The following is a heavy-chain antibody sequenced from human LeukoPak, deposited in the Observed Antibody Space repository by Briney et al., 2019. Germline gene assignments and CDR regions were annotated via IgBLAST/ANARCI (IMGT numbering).Heavy chain of an antibody. D-gene: IGHD1-26*01. CDR2: IYYSGST. V-gene: IGHV4-31*03. CDR1: GGSISSGGYY. J-gene: IGHJ4*02. CDR3: ASCALSGSYSFDY. Sequence: SQTLSLTCTVSGGSISSGGYYWSWIPQHPGKGLEWIGYIYYSGSTYYNPSLKSRVTISVDTSKNQFSLKLSSVTAADTAVYYCASCALSGSYSFDYWGQGTLVTVSS.